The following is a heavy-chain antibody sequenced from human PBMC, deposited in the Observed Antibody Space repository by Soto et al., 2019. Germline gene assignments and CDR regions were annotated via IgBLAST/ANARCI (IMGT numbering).Heavy chain of an antibody. D-gene: IGHD6-19*01. CDR2: IYSSGSA. CDR1: GGSIYTYS. V-gene: IGHV4-4*07. Sequence: SETLSLTCTVSGGSIYTYSWTWIRQPAGKGLGWIGRIYSSGSANYNPSLKSRVTMSVDTSKNQFSLKLNSVTAADTAVYYCARPARQDTVAGDVWGQGTLVTVSS. J-gene: IGHJ4*02. CDR3: ARPARQDTVAGDV.